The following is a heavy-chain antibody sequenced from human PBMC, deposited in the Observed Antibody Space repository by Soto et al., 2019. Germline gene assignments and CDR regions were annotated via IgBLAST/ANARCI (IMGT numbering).Heavy chain of an antibody. CDR3: ASADSTPYYFDY. CDR2: TSYSGSI. J-gene: IGHJ4*02. Sequence: QVQLQESGPGLVKPSETLSLTCIVSGDSVSSYYWSWIRQPPGKGLEWIGYTSYSGSIKYNPSLESRVTVSLDTHKNQLSLKLNSVTAADTAVYYCASADSTPYYFDYWGQGTLVTVSS. D-gene: IGHD2-2*01. CDR1: GDSVSSYY. V-gene: IGHV4-59*02.